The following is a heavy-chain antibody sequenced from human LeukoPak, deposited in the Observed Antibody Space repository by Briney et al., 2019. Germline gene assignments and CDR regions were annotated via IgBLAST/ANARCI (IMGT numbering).Heavy chain of an antibody. V-gene: IGHV3-21*01. Sequence: GGSPRLSCAASGFTFSSYSMNWVRQAPGKGLEWVSSISSSSSYIYYADSVKGRFTISRDNAKNSLYLQMNSLRAEDTAVYYCASAVTTRKPFDYWGQGTLVTVSS. D-gene: IGHD4-11*01. J-gene: IGHJ4*02. CDR3: ASAVTTRKPFDY. CDR2: ISSSSSYI. CDR1: GFTFSSYS.